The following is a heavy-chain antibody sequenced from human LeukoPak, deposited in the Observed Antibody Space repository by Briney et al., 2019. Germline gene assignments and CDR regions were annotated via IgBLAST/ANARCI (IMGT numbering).Heavy chain of an antibody. Sequence: GASGKVFFKTSGNSFTSYYMHWVRQAPGQGLEWMGIINPSGSNTTYAQRFQGRLTMTRDTSTSTVYMELSSLRSEDTAVYYCARGQYYYYMDVWGKGTTVTVSS. V-gene: IGHV1-46*01. J-gene: IGHJ6*03. CDR1: GNSFTSYY. CDR3: ARGQYYYYMDV. CDR2: INPSGSNT.